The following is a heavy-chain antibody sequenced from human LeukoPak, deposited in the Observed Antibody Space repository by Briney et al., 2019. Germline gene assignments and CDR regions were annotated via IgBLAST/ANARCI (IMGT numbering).Heavy chain of an antibody. V-gene: IGHV3-23*01. CDR2: INPGGGST. CDR3: AKTGSGYFDWLFTELNYFDY. Sequence: QPGGSLRLSCAASGVTFSSYAMNWVRQGPGKGLEWVSAINPGGGSTYYADSVKGRFTISRDNSKNTLYLQMNSLRAEDTAVYYCAKTGSGYFDWLFTELNYFDYWGQGTLVTVSS. CDR1: GVTFSSYA. J-gene: IGHJ4*02. D-gene: IGHD3-9*01.